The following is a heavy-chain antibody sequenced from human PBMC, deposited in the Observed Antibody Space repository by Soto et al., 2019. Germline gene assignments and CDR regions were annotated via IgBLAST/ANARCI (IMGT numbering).Heavy chain of an antibody. V-gene: IGHV4-59*01. D-gene: IGHD5-12*01. CDR3: ARGSDFLYYYGMDV. CDR1: GGSISSYY. Sequence: SETLSLTCTVSGGSISSYYWSWIRQPPGKGLEWIGYIYYSGSTNYNPSLKSRVTISVDTSKNQFSLKLSSVAAADTAVYYCARGSDFLYYYGMDVWGQGNTVTVSS. J-gene: IGHJ6*02. CDR2: IYYSGST.